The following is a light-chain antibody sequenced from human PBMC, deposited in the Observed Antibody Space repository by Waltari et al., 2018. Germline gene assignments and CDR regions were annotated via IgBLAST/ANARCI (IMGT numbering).Light chain of an antibody. V-gene: IGKV2-28*01. Sequence: DIVMTQSPLSLPVTPGEPASISCRSSQSLLHSSGNTFLDWYVQKPGQAPQLLIYLVSNRACGVPNRFSGSGSGTDFTRKISRVEAEDVGLYYCMQARQTPWTFGQGTKVEIK. J-gene: IGKJ1*01. CDR3: MQARQTPWT. CDR1: QSLLHSSGNTF. CDR2: LVS.